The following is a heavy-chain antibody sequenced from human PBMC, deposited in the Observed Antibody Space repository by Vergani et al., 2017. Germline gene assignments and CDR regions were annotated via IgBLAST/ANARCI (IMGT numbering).Heavy chain of an antibody. CDR1: GGSISSYY. CDR3: ARGAGNFYDSSGYYYVYFDY. Sequence: QVQLQESGPGLVKPSETLSLTCTVSGGSISSYYWSWIRQPPGKGLEWIGYIYYSGSTNYNPSLKSRVTISVDTSKNQFSLKLSSVTAADTAVYYCARGAGNFYDSSGYYYVYFDYWGQGTLVTVSS. V-gene: IGHV4-59*01. D-gene: IGHD3-22*01. J-gene: IGHJ4*02. CDR2: IYYSGST.